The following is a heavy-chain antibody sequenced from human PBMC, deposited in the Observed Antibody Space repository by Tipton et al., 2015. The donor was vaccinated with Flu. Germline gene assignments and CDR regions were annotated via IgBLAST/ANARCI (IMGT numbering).Heavy chain of an antibody. Sequence: TLSLTCSVSGGSLSSYYWSWIRQSPGKGLEWIGYIYYRGRTSYNPSLQSRVTIAVDTSKNQFSLRVISVTAADTALYYCARRDYSNYVSDPKNWFDSWGQGTLVTVSS. CDR2: IYYRGRT. V-gene: IGHV4-59*08. CDR3: ARRDYSNYVSDPKNWFDS. CDR1: GGSLSSYY. J-gene: IGHJ5*01. D-gene: IGHD4-11*01.